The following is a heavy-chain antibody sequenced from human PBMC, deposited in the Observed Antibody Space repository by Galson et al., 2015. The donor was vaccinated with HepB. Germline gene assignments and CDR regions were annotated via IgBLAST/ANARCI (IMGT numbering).Heavy chain of an antibody. CDR1: GSTVDYNY. CDR3: ARVYLGGSDSLPYAFDI. Sequence: SLRLSCAVSGSTVDYNYISWVRQAPGTGLEWVSITYASGSSYYTDSVKGRFTIPRDNYQNTLYLQMNRLRVGDTAVYYCARVYLGGSDSLPYAFDIWGQGTMVTVS. D-gene: IGHD1-26*01. V-gene: IGHV3-53*01. CDR2: TYASGSS. J-gene: IGHJ3*02.